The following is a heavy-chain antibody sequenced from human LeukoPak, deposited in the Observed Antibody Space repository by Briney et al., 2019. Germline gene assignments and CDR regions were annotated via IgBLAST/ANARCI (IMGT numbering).Heavy chain of an antibody. D-gene: IGHD4-17*01. CDR3: AGYGDYGEVDY. Sequence: SETLSLTCTVSGGSISSYYWSWIRQPPGKGLEWIGYIYYSGSTNYNPSLKSRVIISVDTSKNQFSLKLSSVTAADTAVYYCAGYGDYGEVDYWGQGTLVTVSS. J-gene: IGHJ4*02. CDR1: GGSISSYY. V-gene: IGHV4-59*01. CDR2: IYYSGST.